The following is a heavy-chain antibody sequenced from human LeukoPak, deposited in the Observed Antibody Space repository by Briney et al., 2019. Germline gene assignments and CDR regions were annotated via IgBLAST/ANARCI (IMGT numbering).Heavy chain of an antibody. V-gene: IGHV3-48*01. J-gene: IGHJ4*02. CDR2: ISSSSTI. CDR3: ARDPLLWFGELLGRPPYFDY. D-gene: IGHD3-10*01. CDR1: GFTFSSYS. Sequence: GGSLRLSCAASGFTFSSYSMNSVRQAPGKGLEWVSYISSSSTIYYADSVKGRFTISRDNAKNSLYLQMNSLRAEDTAVYYCARDPLLWFGELLGRPPYFDYWGQGTLVTVSS.